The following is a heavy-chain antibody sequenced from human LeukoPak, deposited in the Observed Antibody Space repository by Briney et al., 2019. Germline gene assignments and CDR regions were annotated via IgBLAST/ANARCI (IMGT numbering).Heavy chain of an antibody. D-gene: IGHD6-13*01. CDR1: GFTFSSYW. CDR3: AKVRSSWPRPTYYGMDV. CDR2: ISGSGGS. V-gene: IGHV3-23*01. Sequence: GGSLRLSCAASGFTFSSYWMHWVRQAPGKGLEWVSGISGSGGSIGSVSGRFTISRDNSKNTLFLQMNSLRAEDTAVYYCAKVRSSWPRPTYYGMDVWGQGTTVTVSS. J-gene: IGHJ6*02.